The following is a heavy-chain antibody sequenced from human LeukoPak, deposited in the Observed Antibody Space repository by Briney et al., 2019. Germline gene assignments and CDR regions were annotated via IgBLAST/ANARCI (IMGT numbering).Heavy chain of an antibody. CDR3: ARHMVPAYCSSTSCYEVS. CDR2: IYYSGST. V-gene: IGHV4-39*01. CDR1: GGPISSSSYY. J-gene: IGHJ4*02. Sequence: SETLSLTCTVSGGPISSSSYYWGWIRQPPGKGLEWIGSIYYSGSTYYNPSLKSRVTISVDTSKNQFSLKLSSVTAADTAVYYCARHMVPAYCSSTSCYEVSWGQGTLVTVSS. D-gene: IGHD2-2*01.